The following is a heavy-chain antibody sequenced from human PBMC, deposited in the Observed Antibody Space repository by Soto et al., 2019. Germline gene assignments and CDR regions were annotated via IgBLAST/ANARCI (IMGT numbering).Heavy chain of an antibody. CDR1: GGSISSSSYY. D-gene: IGHD4-17*01. Sequence: QLQLQESGPGLVKPSETLSLTCTVSGGSISSSSYYWGWISQPPGKGLEWIGSIYYSGSTYYNPSLKSRVTISVDTSKNQFSLKLSSVTAADTAVYYCARPANGDYDYYGMDVWGQGTTVTVSS. CDR2: IYYSGST. J-gene: IGHJ6*02. V-gene: IGHV4-39*01. CDR3: ARPANGDYDYYGMDV.